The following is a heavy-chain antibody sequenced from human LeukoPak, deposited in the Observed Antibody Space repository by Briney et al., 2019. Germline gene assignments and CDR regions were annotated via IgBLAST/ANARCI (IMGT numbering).Heavy chain of an antibody. CDR2: TRSKAYGGTP. D-gene: IGHD3-22*01. V-gene: IGHV3-49*04. CDR1: GFPFGEYA. Sequence: GGSLRLSCTASGFPFGEYAVAWVRQAAGKGLAWVGFTRSKAYGGTPEYAASVKGRFTISRDDSKSIAYLQMNSLKTEDTAVYFCTREPRRYFYDGSGYSDYWGQGTLVTVSS. J-gene: IGHJ4*02. CDR3: TREPRRYFYDGSGYSDY.